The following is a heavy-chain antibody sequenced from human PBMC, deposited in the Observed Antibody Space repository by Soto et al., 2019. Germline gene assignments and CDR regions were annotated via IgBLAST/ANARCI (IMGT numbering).Heavy chain of an antibody. J-gene: IGHJ4*02. Sequence: GGSLRLSCAASGFNFRSYGMHWVRQAAGKGLEWVAFIWYDGSNQYYADSVKGRFTISRENSKNTLYLQVNSLRAEDTAVYYCASDLGATSIDSWGQGTPVTVSS. D-gene: IGHD1-26*01. CDR1: GFNFRSYG. CDR3: ASDLGATSIDS. CDR2: IWYDGSNQ. V-gene: IGHV3-33*01.